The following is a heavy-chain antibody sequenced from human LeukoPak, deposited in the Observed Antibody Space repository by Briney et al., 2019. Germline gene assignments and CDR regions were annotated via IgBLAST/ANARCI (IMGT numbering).Heavy chain of an antibody. CDR3: ARDLNTGYSSGWYIDY. V-gene: IGHV3-21*01. CDR2: ISSSSSYI. Sequence: GGSLILSCAASGFTFGSYSMKWVRRAPGKGLEWVSSISSSSSYIYYADSVKGRFTISSDNAKNYMFLQKNSMRAADAAAYYCARDLNTGYSSGWYIDYWGQGTLVTVSS. CDR1: GFTFGSYS. D-gene: IGHD6-19*01. J-gene: IGHJ4*02.